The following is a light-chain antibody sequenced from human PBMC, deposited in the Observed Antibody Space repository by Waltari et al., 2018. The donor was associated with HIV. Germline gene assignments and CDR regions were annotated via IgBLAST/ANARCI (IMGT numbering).Light chain of an antibody. CDR3: HVWDSRSVT. V-gene: IGLV3-21*04. CDR2: DGS. Sequence: SYVLTQPPSVSVAPGKTARITCGGNNIGSKSVHWYQQRPGQAPVLVIYDGSDRPSGIPERFSGSNSGNTATLTISRVEAGDEADYYCHVWDSRSVTFGGGTKLTVV. J-gene: IGLJ2*01. CDR1: NIGSKS.